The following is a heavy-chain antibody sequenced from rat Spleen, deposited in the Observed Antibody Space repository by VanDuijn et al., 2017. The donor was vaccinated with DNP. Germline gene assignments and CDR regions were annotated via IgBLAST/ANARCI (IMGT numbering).Heavy chain of an antibody. V-gene: IGHV4-2*01. CDR1: GLNFSDYW. Sequence: EVKLVESGGVLVQPGRSLKLSCAASGLNFSDYWMGWVRQAPGKGLEWMGEIKQDSTIINHNPSLRDRFTISRDNAQNSLYLQMNNLGSEDTAIYYWVTRGTGSDNWFAHWGQGTLVTVSS. D-gene: IGHD5-1*01. J-gene: IGHJ3*01. CDR3: VTRGTGSDNWFAH. CDR2: IKQDSTII.